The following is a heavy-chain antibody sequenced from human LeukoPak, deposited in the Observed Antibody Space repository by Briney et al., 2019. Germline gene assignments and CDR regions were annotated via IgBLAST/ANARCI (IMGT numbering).Heavy chain of an antibody. J-gene: IGHJ4*02. V-gene: IGHV3-33*06. CDR2: IWYDGSNK. Sequence: GGSLRPSCAASGFNFSTYGMHWVRQAPGKGLEWVAVIWYDGSNKYYAASVRGQSTISRDNSKNTLHLQMDSLRAEDTAVYYCANAGGSYIESWGQGTLVTVSS. D-gene: IGHD1-26*01. CDR3: ANAGGSYIES. CDR1: GFNFSTYG.